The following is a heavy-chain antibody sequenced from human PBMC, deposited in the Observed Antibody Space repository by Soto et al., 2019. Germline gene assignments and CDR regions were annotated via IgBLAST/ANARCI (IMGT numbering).Heavy chain of an antibody. Sequence: QVQLQESGPGLVKPSETLSLTCTVSGGSISSYYWSWIRQPPGKGLEWIGYIYYSGSTNYNPSLKSRFTISVDTSKNQFSLKLSSVTAADTAVYYCARNPCGGSGGSCYSGGYYYYYNGMDVWGQGTTVTVSS. D-gene: IGHD2-15*01. CDR3: ARNPCGGSGGSCYSGGYYYYYNGMDV. CDR1: GGSISSYY. CDR2: IYYSGST. J-gene: IGHJ6*02. V-gene: IGHV4-59*01.